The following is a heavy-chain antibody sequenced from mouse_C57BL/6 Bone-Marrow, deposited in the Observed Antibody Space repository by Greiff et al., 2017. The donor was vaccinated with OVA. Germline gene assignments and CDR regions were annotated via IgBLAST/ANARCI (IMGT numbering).Heavy chain of an antibody. D-gene: IGHD2-4*01. CDR3: TRFGDYDGVSPAY. Sequence: VKLVESGAELVRPGASVTLSCKASGYTFTDYEMHWVKQTPVHGLEWIGAIDPETGGTAYNQKFKGKTILTADKSSSTAYMELRSLTSEDSAVYYCTRFGDYDGVSPAYWGQGTLVTVSA. CDR2: IDPETGGT. V-gene: IGHV1-15*01. J-gene: IGHJ3*01. CDR1: GYTFTDYE.